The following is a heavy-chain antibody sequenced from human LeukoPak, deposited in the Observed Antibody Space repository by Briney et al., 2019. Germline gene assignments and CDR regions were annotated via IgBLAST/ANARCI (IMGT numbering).Heavy chain of an antibody. CDR2: FDPEDGET. D-gene: IGHD6-13*01. V-gene: IGHV1-24*01. Sequence: ASVKVSFKVSGYTLTELSMHWVRQAPGKGLEWMGGFDPEDGETIYAQKFQGRGTMTEDTSTDTAYMELSSLRSEDTAVYYCATGKQQLSYNSFDPWGQGTLVPVSS. CDR1: GYTLTELS. CDR3: ATGKQQLSYNSFDP. J-gene: IGHJ5*02.